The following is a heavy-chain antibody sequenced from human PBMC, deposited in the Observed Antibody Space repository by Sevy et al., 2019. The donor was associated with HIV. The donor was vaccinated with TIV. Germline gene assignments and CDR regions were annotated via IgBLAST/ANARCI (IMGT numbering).Heavy chain of an antibody. CDR1: GYTFTGYY. J-gene: IGHJ4*02. Sequence: ASVKVSCKASGYTFTGYYMHWVRQAPGQGLEWMGGIIPILGTVNYAQKFQGRVTITADESTKTAYMELRSLRSEDTAVYYCARGGGNGWYYFDYWGQETLVTVSS. CDR3: ARGGGNGWYYFDY. CDR2: IIPILGTV. V-gene: IGHV1-69*13. D-gene: IGHD6-19*01.